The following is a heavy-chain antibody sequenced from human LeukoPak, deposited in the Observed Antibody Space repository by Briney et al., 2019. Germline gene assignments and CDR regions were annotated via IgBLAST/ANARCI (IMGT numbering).Heavy chain of an antibody. Sequence: ASVKVSCKASGYTFTGYYMNWVRQAPGQGLEWMGWINPNSGGTNYAQKFQGRVTMTRDTSISTAYMELSRLRSDDTAVYYCAKGDSSSVPQKGPDYWGQGTLVTVSS. CDR1: GYTFTGYY. CDR2: INPNSGGT. D-gene: IGHD6-13*01. V-gene: IGHV1-2*02. CDR3: AKGDSSSVPQKGPDY. J-gene: IGHJ4*02.